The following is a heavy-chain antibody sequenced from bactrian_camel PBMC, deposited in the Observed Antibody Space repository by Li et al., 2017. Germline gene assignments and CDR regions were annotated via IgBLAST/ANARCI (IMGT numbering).Heavy chain of an antibody. D-gene: IGHD4*01. CDR2: IYTGGGST. Sequence: VQLVESGGGSVQAGGSLRLSCVLSEYEGSSNCMGWFRQAPGKEREGVAVIYTGGGSTYYSASVKGRFFISENIAKNTVYLQMNGLKPDDTAIYYCAAGRDADATIAARDFGYWGQGTQVTVS. V-gene: IGHV3S1*01. J-gene: IGHJ6*01. CDR1: EYEGSSNC. CDR3: AAGRDADATIAARDFGY.